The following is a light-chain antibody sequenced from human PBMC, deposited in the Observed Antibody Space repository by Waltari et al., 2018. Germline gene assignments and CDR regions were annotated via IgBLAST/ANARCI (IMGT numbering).Light chain of an antibody. J-gene: IGLJ2*01. CDR3: SSYISSDTLEL. CDR1: SSDFGGYNY. CDR2: DVS. Sequence: HSALTQPASVSGSPGQSIPISCTGTSSDFGGYNYVSLYQQHPGKAPKLMIYDVSNRPSGVSNRFSGSKSGNTASLTISGLQAEDEADYYCSSYISSDTLELFGGGTSLTVL. V-gene: IGLV2-14*03.